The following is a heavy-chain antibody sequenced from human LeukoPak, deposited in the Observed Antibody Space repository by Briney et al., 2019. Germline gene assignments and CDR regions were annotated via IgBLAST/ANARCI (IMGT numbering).Heavy chain of an antibody. CDR1: GFTFGDYA. CDR2: IRSKAYGGTT. V-gene: IGHV3-49*03. D-gene: IGHD3-3*01. J-gene: IGHJ4*02. Sequence: GRPLRLSCTASGFTFGDYAMSWFRQAPGKGLEWVGFIRSKAYGGTTEYAASVKGRFTISRDDSKSIAYLQMNSLKTEDTAVYYCTRLLITIFGVVDIPDYWGQGTLVTVSS. CDR3: TRLLITIFGVVDIPDY.